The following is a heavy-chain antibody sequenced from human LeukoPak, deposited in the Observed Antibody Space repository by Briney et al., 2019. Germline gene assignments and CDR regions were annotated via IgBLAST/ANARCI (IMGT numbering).Heavy chain of an antibody. CDR3: ARWYYYDSSGYYPNDAFDI. V-gene: IGHV3-21*01. J-gene: IGHJ3*02. Sequence: GGSLRLSYAASGFTFSSYSMNWVRQAPGKGLEWVSSISSSSSYIYYADSVKGRFTISRDNPKNSLYLQMNSLRAEDTAVYYCARWYYYDSSGYYPNDAFDIWGQGTMVTVSS. CDR1: GFTFSSYS. CDR2: ISSSSSYI. D-gene: IGHD3-22*01.